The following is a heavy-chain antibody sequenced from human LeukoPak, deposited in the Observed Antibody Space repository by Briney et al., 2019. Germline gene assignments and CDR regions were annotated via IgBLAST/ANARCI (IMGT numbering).Heavy chain of an antibody. Sequence: GGSLRLSCAASGFTFNTYAMSWVRQAPGKGLEWVSAISDSGGSAYYADSVKDRFTISRDNAKNSLYLQMNSLRAEDTAVYYCARVQLERRYYYYYYMDVWGKGTTVTVSS. V-gene: IGHV3-23*01. J-gene: IGHJ6*03. CDR3: ARVQLERRYYYYYYMDV. CDR2: ISDSGGSA. D-gene: IGHD1-1*01. CDR1: GFTFNTYA.